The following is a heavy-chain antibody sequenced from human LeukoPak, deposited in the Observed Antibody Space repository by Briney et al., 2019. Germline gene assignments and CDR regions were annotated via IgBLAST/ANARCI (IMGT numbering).Heavy chain of an antibody. V-gene: IGHV4-30-4*01. CDR2: IYYSGST. Sequence: SETLSLTCTVSGGSISNYYWSWIRQPPGKGLEWIGYIYYSGSTYYNPSLKSRVTISVDTSKNQFSLKLSSVTAADTAVYYCASSYDFWSGYPLLDYWGQGTLVTVSS. CDR1: GGSISNYY. J-gene: IGHJ4*02. D-gene: IGHD3-3*01. CDR3: ASSYDFWSGYPLLDY.